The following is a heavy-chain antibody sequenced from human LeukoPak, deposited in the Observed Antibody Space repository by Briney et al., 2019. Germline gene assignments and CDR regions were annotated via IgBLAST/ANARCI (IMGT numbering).Heavy chain of an antibody. J-gene: IGHJ4*01. D-gene: IGHD6-13*01. CDR2: IRNKANSYTT. CDR1: GFTFSDHY. V-gene: IGHV3-72*01. CDR3: ARSSSSWYPLFDY. Sequence: GGSLRLSCAASGFTFSDHYMDWVRQAPEKGLEWVGRIRNKANSYTTEYAASVKGRFTVSRDDSETSLYLQMNSLRTEDTVVYYCARSSSSWYPLFDYWGHGTLVTVSS.